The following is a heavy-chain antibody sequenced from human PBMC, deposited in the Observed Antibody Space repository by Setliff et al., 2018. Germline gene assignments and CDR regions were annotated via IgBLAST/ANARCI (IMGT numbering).Heavy chain of an antibody. J-gene: IGHJ6*02. D-gene: IGHD2-21*01. CDR3: AREYVVISFVRNTHSHYGMDV. CDR2: IYTSGTT. Sequence: SETLSLTCTVSGASIGSGSHYWSRIRQPAGRGLEWIGRIYTSGTTNYSPSLKSRVSISSDTSKNVISLKLNSVTAADTAVYFCAREYVVISFVRNTHSHYGMDVWGQGTTVTVSS. CDR1: GASIGSGSHY. V-gene: IGHV4-61*02.